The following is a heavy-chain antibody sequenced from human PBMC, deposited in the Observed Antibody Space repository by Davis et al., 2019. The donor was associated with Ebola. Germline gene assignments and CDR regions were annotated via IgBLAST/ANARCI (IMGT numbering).Heavy chain of an antibody. J-gene: IGHJ2*01. CDR1: GNSFASHW. CDR2: IYTGDSDT. V-gene: IGHV5-51*01. CDR3: ARRVTAPHWYFDL. D-gene: IGHD2-21*02. Sequence: GESLKISCKDSGNSFASHWIGWVRQMPGKGLEWMGIIYTGDSDTRYSPSFRGQVIISADKSIKTAFLQWSSLKASDTAMYYCARRVTAPHWYFDLWGRGTLVTVSS.